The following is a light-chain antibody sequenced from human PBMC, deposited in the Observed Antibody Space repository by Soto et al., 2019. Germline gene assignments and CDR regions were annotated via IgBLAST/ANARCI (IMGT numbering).Light chain of an antibody. V-gene: IGKV1-39*01. CDR2: AAS. Sequence: DIQMTQSPSSLSASLGDRVTITCRASQRITSSVNWYQQKPGKAPKLLIYAASNLQSGVPSRFSGSGSGTDFTLTISSLQPEDFATYYCQQSYSSPITFGQGTQLEIK. CDR3: QQSYSSPIT. J-gene: IGKJ5*01. CDR1: QRITSS.